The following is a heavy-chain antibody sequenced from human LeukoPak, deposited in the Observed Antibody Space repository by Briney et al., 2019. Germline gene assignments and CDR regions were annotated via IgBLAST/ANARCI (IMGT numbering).Heavy chain of an antibody. CDR2: INHSGST. Sequence: SETLSLTCAVYGGSFSGYYWSWIRQPPGKGLEWLGEINHSGSTNYNPSLKSRVTISVDTSKNQFSLKLSSVTAADTAVYYCARAPHLYYDFWSGSENWFDPWGQGTLVTVSS. CDR1: GGSFSGYY. D-gene: IGHD3-3*01. V-gene: IGHV4-34*01. CDR3: ARAPHLYYDFWSGSENWFDP. J-gene: IGHJ5*02.